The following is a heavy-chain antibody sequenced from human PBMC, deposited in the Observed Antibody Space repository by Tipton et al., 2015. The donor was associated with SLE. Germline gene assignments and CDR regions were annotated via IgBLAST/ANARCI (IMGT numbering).Heavy chain of an antibody. Sequence: SLRLSCAASGFTFSTYAMSWVRQAPGKGLEWVSTISGNSANTYYAESVKGRFTISRDNSRNTLYVQMNSLGAVDTAVYYCVKGGGADWRYFQHWGQGTLITVSS. J-gene: IGHJ1*01. D-gene: IGHD3-9*01. CDR2: ISGNSANT. CDR3: VKGGGADWRYFQH. V-gene: IGHV3-23*01. CDR1: GFTFSTYA.